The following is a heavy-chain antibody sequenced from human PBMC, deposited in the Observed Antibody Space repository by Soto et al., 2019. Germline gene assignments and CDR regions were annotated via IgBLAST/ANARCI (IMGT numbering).Heavy chain of an antibody. CDR3: AKDSQNLQFYYYYYMDV. V-gene: IGHV3-23*01. CDR2: ISGSGGST. D-gene: IGHD1-1*01. Sequence: GGSHRLSCAASGFPCRSYAMSWVRQAPGKGLEWVSAISGSGGSTYYADSVKGRFTISRDNSKNTLYLQMNSLRAEDTAVYYCAKDSQNLQFYYYYYMDVWGKGTTVTVSS. CDR1: GFPCRSYA. J-gene: IGHJ6*03.